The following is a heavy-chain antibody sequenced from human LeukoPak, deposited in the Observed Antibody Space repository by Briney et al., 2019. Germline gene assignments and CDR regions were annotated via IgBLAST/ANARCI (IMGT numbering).Heavy chain of an antibody. J-gene: IGHJ4*02. CDR1: GYTFSSYG. D-gene: IGHD3-16*02. V-gene: IGHV1-18*01. Sequence: ASVKVSCKASGYTFSSYGITWVRQAPGQGLEWMGWISAYNGNTNYAQKIQDRVTMTTDTYTSTAYMELRRLRADDTAVYYCAREVYVWGSYRDVDYWGQGTLVTVSS. CDR3: AREVYVWGSYRDVDY. CDR2: ISAYNGNT.